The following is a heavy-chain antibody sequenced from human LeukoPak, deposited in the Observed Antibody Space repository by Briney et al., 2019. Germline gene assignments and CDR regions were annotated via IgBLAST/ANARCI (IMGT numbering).Heavy chain of an antibody. CDR2: ISPYNGDT. J-gene: IGHJ4*02. D-gene: IGHD2-8*01. Sequence: ASVKVSCKASGYGFTTSPIAWVRQAPGQGLEWMGWISPYNGDTFYAAMLQARVTMTTDTSTSTAYMELRSLRSDDTAVYYCARDNGRYFFDYWGQGTLVTVSS. CDR1: GYGFTTSP. V-gene: IGHV1-18*01. CDR3: ARDNGRYFFDY.